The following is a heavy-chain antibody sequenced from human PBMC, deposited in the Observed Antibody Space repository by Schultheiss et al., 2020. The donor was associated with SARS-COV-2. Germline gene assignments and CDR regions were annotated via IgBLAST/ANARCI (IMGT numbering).Heavy chain of an antibody. J-gene: IGHJ6*02. D-gene: IGHD3-3*01. Sequence: SQTLSLTCAVYGGSFSGYYWSWIRQPPGKGLEWIGEINHSGSTNYNPSLKSRVTISVDTSKNQFSLKLSSVTAADTAVYYCARVEGSITIFGVVITQSYYYYGMDVWGQGTTVTVSS. V-gene: IGHV4-34*01. CDR3: ARVEGSITIFGVVITQSYYYYGMDV. CDR1: GGSFSGYY. CDR2: INHSGST.